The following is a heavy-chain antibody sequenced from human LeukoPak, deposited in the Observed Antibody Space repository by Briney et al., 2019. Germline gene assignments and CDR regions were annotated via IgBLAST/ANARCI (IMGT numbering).Heavy chain of an antibody. V-gene: IGHV3-23*01. CDR3: AREGCSGGSCYLDY. CDR2: ISGSGGST. CDR1: GFTFSSYA. J-gene: IGHJ4*02. D-gene: IGHD2-15*01. Sequence: PGGSLRLSCAASGFTFSSYAMSWVRQAPGKGLEWVSAISGSGGSTYYADSVKGRFTISRDNSKNTLYLQMNSLRAEDTAVYYCAREGCSGGSCYLDYWGQGTLVTVSS.